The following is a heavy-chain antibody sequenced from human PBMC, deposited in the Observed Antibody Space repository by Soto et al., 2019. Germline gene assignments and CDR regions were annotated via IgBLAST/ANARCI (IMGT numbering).Heavy chain of an antibody. D-gene: IGHD1-26*01. CDR2: IIPIFGTA. CDR3: PRDPGAGSWLQPDAFGI. Sequence: SVEVSCKASGGTFSSYAISWVRQAPGQGLEWMGGIIPIFGTANYAQKFQGRVTITADESTSTAYMELSSLRSEDTAVYYCPRDPGAGSWLQPDAFGIWDRETMLTVSS. CDR1: GGTFSSYA. V-gene: IGHV1-69*13. J-gene: IGHJ3*02.